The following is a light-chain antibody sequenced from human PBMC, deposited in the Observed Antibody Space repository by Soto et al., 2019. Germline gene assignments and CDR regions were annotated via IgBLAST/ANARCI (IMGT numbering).Light chain of an antibody. Sequence: EMMLTQSPGTLSLSPGDRATLSCGASQSIRSYLAWYQQRPGQAPRLLIHGASTRATGIPARFSGSGSGTEFTLTISSLQSEDFAVYYCQQYDNWPQTFGQGTRLEIK. V-gene: IGKV3-15*01. CDR1: QSIRSY. CDR3: QQYDNWPQT. CDR2: GAS. J-gene: IGKJ5*01.